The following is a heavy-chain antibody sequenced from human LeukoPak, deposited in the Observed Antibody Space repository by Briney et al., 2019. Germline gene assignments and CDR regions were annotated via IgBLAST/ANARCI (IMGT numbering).Heavy chain of an antibody. D-gene: IGHD1-26*01. CDR1: GHTFTGYY. J-gene: IGHJ3*02. CDR3: ARAGSGSYYVAGAFDI. Sequence: ASVKVSCKASGHTFTGYYMHWVRQAPGQGLEWMGWINPNSGGTNYAQKFQGRVTMTRDTSISTAYMELSRLRSDDTAVYYCARAGSGSYYVAGAFDIWGQGTMVTVSS. CDR2: INPNSGGT. V-gene: IGHV1-2*02.